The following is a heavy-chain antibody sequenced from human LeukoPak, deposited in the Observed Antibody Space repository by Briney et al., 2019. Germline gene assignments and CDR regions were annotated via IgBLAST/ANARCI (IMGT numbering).Heavy chain of an antibody. J-gene: IGHJ4*02. D-gene: IGHD2/OR15-2a*01. CDR3: VSFYETY. V-gene: IGHV3-74*01. CDR1: GNYW. Sequence: GGSLRLSCAASGNYWMHWVRQAPGKGLVWVSHINSDGSWTSYANSVKGRFTISKDNAKNTVYLQMNSLRAEDTAVYYCVSFYETYWGRGALVTVSS. CDR2: INSDGSWT.